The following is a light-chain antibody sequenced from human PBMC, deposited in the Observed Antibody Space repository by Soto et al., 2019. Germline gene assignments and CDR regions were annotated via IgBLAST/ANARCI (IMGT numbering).Light chain of an antibody. J-gene: IGLJ2*01. V-gene: IGLV2-23*01. CDR2: EGS. CDR1: SSDIGSYNL. CDR3: CSYAGSSSVV. Sequence: QSALTQPASVSGSPGQSITISCTGTSSDIGSYNLVSWYQQHPGKAPKVMIYEGSKRPSGVSNRFSGSKSGNTASLTISGLQAEDEADYYCCSYAGSSSVVFGGGTNLTVL.